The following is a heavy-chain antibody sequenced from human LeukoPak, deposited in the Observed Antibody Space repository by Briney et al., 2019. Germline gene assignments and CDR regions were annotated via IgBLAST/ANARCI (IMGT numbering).Heavy chain of an antibody. D-gene: IGHD3-10*01. CDR2: ISAYNGNA. V-gene: IGHV1-18*01. CDR1: GYTFTNHG. Sequence: ASVKVSCKASGYTFTNHGITWVRQAPGQGLEWMGWISAYNGNADYAQSFQGRVTMTTDTSTGTAYMELRSLRSDDTGAYYCARTPKRFGELYQSADYWGQGTLVTVSS. CDR3: ARTPKRFGELYQSADY. J-gene: IGHJ4*02.